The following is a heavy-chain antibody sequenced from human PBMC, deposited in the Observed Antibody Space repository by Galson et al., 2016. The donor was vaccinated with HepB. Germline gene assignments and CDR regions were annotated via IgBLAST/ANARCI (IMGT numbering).Heavy chain of an antibody. CDR2: IDWDDDK. CDR1: GFSLTTGGMC. CDR3: ARITGPPRGMDV. Sequence: PALVKPTQTLRLTCTFSGFSLTTGGMCVSWIRQPPGKALEWLARIDWDDDKYYSTSLKTRPTISKDTSKNQVVLVTTNMDPVDTGTYYCARITGPPRGMDVWGQGTTVTVSS. J-gene: IGHJ6*02. D-gene: IGHD3-10*01. V-gene: IGHV2-70*11.